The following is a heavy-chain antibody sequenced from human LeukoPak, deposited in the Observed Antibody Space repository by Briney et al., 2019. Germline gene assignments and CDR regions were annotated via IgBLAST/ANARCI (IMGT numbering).Heavy chain of an antibody. CDR1: GGSFSGYY. V-gene: IGHV4-34*01. CDR3: ARQGRYDSTLIDY. D-gene: IGHD3-22*01. CDR2: INHSGST. J-gene: IGHJ4*02. Sequence: SETLSLTCAVYGGSFSGYYWSWIRQPPGKELEWIGEINHSGSTNYNPSLKSRVTISVDTSKNQFSLKLSSVTAADTAVYYCARQGRYDSTLIDYWGQGTLVTVSS.